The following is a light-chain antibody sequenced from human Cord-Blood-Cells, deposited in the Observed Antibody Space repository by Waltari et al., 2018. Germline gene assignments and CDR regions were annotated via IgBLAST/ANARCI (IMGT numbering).Light chain of an antibody. Sequence: EIVLTQSPGPLSWSPGERATLSCRASQSVSSSYVAWYQQKPSQAPRLLIYGASSRATGIPDRFSGSGSGTDFTLTISRLWPEDFAVYGCQQYGSSPCSFGQGTKLEI. CDR1: QSVSSSY. J-gene: IGKJ2*04. CDR2: GAS. CDR3: QQYGSSPCS. V-gene: IGKV3-20*01.